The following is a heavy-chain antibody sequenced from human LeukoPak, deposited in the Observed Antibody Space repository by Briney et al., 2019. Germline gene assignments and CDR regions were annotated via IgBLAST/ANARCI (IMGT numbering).Heavy chain of an antibody. CDR2: ISSSGSTI. Sequence: PGGSLRLSCAASGFTFSDYYMSWIRQAPGKGLEWVSYISSSGSTIYYADSVKGRFTISRDNAKNSLYLQMNSLRAEDTAVYYCARVRRWSGTAATIQDYYYYYMDVWGKGTTVTVSS. J-gene: IGHJ6*03. V-gene: IGHV3-11*01. CDR1: GFTFSDYY. D-gene: IGHD2-15*01. CDR3: ARVRRWSGTAATIQDYYYYYMDV.